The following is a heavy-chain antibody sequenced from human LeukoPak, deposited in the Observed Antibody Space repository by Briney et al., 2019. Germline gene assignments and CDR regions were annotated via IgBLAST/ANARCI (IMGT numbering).Heavy chain of an antibody. V-gene: IGHV1-2*02. CDR3: AGLSITMIGGNDY. Sequence: ASVKVSCKASGYTFTGYYMHWVRQAPGQGLEWMGWINPNSGGTNYAQKFQGRVTMTRDTSISTAYMELSRLRSDDTAVYYCAGLSITMIGGNDYWGQGTLVTVSS. CDR2: INPNSGGT. J-gene: IGHJ4*02. D-gene: IGHD3-22*01. CDR1: GYTFTGYY.